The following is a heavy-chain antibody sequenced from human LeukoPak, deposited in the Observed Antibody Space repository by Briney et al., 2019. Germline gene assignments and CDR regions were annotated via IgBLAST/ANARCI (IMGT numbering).Heavy chain of an antibody. Sequence: SETLSLTCAVSGYSINNAHYWAWIRQPPGKGLEWIGNISQSAIASYNPSLKSRVTISLDTSNNHFSLDLRSVTAADPAVYFCARASVEHSIVAGDYFDYWGQGTLVTVSS. D-gene: IGHD1/OR15-1a*01. V-gene: IGHV4-38-2*01. CDR1: GYSINNAHY. CDR3: ARASVEHSIVAGDYFDY. CDR2: ISQSAIA. J-gene: IGHJ4*02.